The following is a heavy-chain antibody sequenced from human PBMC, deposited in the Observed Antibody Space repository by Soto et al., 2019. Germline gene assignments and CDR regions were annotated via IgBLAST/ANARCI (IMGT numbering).Heavy chain of an antibody. V-gene: IGHV3-23*01. CDR1: GFTFSSYA. CDR3: AREQWLVSSVFDY. D-gene: IGHD6-19*01. Sequence: EVQLLESGGGLVQPGGSLRLSCAASGFTFSSYAMSWVRQAPGKGLEWVSAISGSGGSTYYPDSVKGRFTISRDNSKNTLYLQMNSLRAEDTAVYYCAREQWLVSSVFDYWGQGTLVTVSS. CDR2: ISGSGGST. J-gene: IGHJ4*02.